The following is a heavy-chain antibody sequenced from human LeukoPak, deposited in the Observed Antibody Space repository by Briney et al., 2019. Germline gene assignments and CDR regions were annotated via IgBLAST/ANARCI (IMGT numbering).Heavy chain of an antibody. V-gene: IGHV1-69*05. D-gene: IGHD3-22*01. Sequence: ASVKVSCKASGGTFSSYAISWVRQAPGQGLEWMGGIIPIFGTANYAQKFQGRVTITTDESTSTAYMELSSLRSEDTAAYYCARSLAPMIVVAQEAFDIWGQGTMVTVSS. CDR2: IIPIFGTA. CDR3: ARSLAPMIVVAQEAFDI. J-gene: IGHJ3*02. CDR1: GGTFSSYA.